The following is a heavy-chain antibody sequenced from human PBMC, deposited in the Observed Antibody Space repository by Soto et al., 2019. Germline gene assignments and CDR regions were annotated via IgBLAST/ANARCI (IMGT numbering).Heavy chain of an antibody. J-gene: IGHJ4*02. CDR3: ARGRCKQSNYYGSGSSYSFDS. CDR2: INHSGST. V-gene: IGHV4-34*01. CDR1: SGSFSGYY. D-gene: IGHD3-10*01. Sequence: SETLSLTCAVYSGSFSGYYWSWIRQPPGKGLEWIGEINHSGSTNYNPSLKSRVTISVDTSKGQFSLKLSSVTAADTAVYYCARGRCKQSNYYGSGSSYSFDSWGQGTRVTGSA.